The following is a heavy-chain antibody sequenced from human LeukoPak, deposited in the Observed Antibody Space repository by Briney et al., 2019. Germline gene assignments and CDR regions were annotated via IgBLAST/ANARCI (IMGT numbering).Heavy chain of an antibody. Sequence: PGGSLRLSCAASGLTFSTYAMSWVRQAPGKGLEWVSGISGSGDTTSYADSVKGRFTISRDNSKNTLYLQMNSLRAEDTAVYYCAKVRLGEFSSIHYWGQGTLVTVSS. CDR3: AKVRLGEFSSIHY. D-gene: IGHD3-16*02. CDR1: GLTFSTYA. CDR2: ISGSGDTT. J-gene: IGHJ4*02. V-gene: IGHV3-23*01.